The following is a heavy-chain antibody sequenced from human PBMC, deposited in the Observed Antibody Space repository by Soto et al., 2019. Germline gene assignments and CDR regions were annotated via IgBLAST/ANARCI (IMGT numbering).Heavy chain of an antibody. D-gene: IGHD5-12*01. Sequence: QVQLVQSGAEMKKPGASVKVSCKSSGYTFTNYGISWVRQAPGQGLEWMGWISTYNGNTNYAQKFQGRVTMTTDTSTTTAYMELRSLRSDDTAVYYCSRRASDGYPGGFEYWGLGTLVTVSS. V-gene: IGHV1-18*01. CDR1: GYTFTNYG. CDR3: SRRASDGYPGGFEY. J-gene: IGHJ4*02. CDR2: ISTYNGNT.